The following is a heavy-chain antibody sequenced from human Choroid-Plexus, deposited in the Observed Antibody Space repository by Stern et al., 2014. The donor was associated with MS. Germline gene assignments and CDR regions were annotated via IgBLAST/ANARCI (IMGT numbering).Heavy chain of an antibody. CDR3: ARDQRGITIFGVVTDYYYLGMDV. CDR1: GYIFTGYY. V-gene: IGHV1-2*02. D-gene: IGHD3-3*01. Sequence: QLVQSGAEVKKPGASVKVSCKTSGYIFTGYYIHWVRQAPGQGLEWMAWINPNTGGTKYAQKFQGRVTMIRETSISTAYVELSSLTSDDTAVYYCARDQRGITIFGVVTDYYYLGMDVWGQGTTVTVSS. CDR2: INPNTGGT. J-gene: IGHJ6*02.